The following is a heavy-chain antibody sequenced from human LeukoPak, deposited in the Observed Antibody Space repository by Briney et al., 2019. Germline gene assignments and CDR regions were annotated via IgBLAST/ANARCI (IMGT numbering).Heavy chain of an antibody. V-gene: IGHV4-59*08. CDR1: GGSISSYY. CDR3: ARSHSSSWYGGFDY. D-gene: IGHD6-13*01. CDR2: IYYSGST. Sequence: PSETLSLTCTVSGGSISSYYWSWIRQPPGKGLEWIGNIYYSGSTYYNPSLESRLTISVDTSKNQFSLNLRSVTAADTAVYYCARSHSSSWYGGFDYWGQGILVTVSS. J-gene: IGHJ4*02.